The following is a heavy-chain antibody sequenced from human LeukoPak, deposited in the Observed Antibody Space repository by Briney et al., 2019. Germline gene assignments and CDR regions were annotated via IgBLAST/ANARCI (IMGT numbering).Heavy chain of an antibody. CDR3: ARGGYCGGDCYGRDAFDI. D-gene: IGHD2-21*02. Sequence: SETLSLTCTVSGGSISSYYWSWIRQHPGKGLEWIGYIYYSGSTYYNPSLKSRVTISVDTSKNQFSLKLSSVTAADTAVYYCARGGYCGGDCYGRDAFDIWGQGTMVTVSS. CDR1: GGSISSYY. CDR2: IYYSGST. J-gene: IGHJ3*02. V-gene: IGHV4-59*06.